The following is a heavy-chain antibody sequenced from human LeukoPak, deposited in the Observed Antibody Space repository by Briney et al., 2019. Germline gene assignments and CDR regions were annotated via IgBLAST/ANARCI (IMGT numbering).Heavy chain of an antibody. J-gene: IGHJ4*02. CDR3: ARASRGFGELSYFNY. CDR1: GGSISSTSYY. V-gene: IGHV4-39*07. CDR2: IYYSGTT. D-gene: IGHD3-10*01. Sequence: PSETLSLTCIVSGGSISSTSYYWGWIRQPPGKGLEWIGTIYYSGTTYYNPSLKSRVTISVDTSKSQFSLKLSSVTAADTAVYFCARASRGFGELSYFNYWGQGILVTVSS.